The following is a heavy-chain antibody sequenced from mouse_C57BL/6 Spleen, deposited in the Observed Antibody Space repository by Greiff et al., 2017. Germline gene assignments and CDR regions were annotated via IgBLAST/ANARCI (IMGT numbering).Heavy chain of an antibody. CDR2: ISDGGSYT. J-gene: IGHJ3*01. CDR3: AREGDYGGPWAY. Sequence: EVKVEESGGGLVKPGGSLKLSCAASGFTFSSYAMSWVRQTPEKRLEWVATISDGGSYTYYPDNVKGRFTISRDNAKNNLYLQMSHLKSEDTAMYYCAREGDYGGPWAYWGQGTLVTVSA. V-gene: IGHV5-4*01. CDR1: GFTFSSYA. D-gene: IGHD2-4*01.